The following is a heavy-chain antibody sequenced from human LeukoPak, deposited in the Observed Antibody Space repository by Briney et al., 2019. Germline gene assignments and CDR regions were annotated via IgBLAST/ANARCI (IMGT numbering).Heavy chain of an antibody. CDR3: ARVGLKGSYYRFDWFDP. CDR1: VGSISSHY. D-gene: IGHD3-10*01. J-gene: IGHJ5*02. V-gene: IGHV4-59*11. CDR2: IYYSGST. Sequence: SETLSLTCTVSVGSISSHYWIWMRQPPGEGREWIGYIYYSGSTNYNPSLKSRVTISVDTSKNQLSLKLSSVTAADTAVYYCARVGLKGSYYRFDWFDPWGQGTLVTVSS.